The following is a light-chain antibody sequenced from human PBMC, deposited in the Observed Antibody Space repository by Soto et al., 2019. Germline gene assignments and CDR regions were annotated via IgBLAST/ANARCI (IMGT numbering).Light chain of an antibody. CDR2: DVT. CDR1: SSDVGSYIY. CDR3: CSYAGSYTVL. Sequence: QSALTQPRSVSGSPGQSITISCTGTSSDVGSYIYVSWYQHHPGKAPKLIIYDVTKRPSGVPDRFSASKSGNTASLTISGLQAEDEDDYYCCSYAGSYTVLFGGGTKLTVL. V-gene: IGLV2-11*01. J-gene: IGLJ2*01.